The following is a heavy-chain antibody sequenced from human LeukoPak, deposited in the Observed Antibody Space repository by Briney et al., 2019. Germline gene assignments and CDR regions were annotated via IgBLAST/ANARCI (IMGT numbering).Heavy chain of an antibody. V-gene: IGHV3-30*04. CDR3: AKDQTDYDYVWGSYRYGFIDY. CDR1: GFIFRNYA. CDR2: ISYDGGDK. J-gene: IGHJ4*02. D-gene: IGHD3-16*02. Sequence: GGSLRLSCAASGFIFRNYAINWVRQAPGKGLEWVAVISYDGGDKDYTDSVKGRFTISRDNSKNTLYLQMNSLRAEDTAVYYCAKDQTDYDYVWGSYRYGFIDYWGQGTLVTVSS.